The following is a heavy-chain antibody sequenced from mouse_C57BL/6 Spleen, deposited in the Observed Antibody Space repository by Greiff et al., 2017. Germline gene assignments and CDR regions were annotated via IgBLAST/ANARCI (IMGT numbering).Heavy chain of an antibody. CDR2: IDPSDSYS. CDR3: SRSIYSNYLDY. Sequence: VQLQQPGAELVKPGASVKLSCKASGYTFTSYWMQWVKQRPGQGLEWIGEIDPSDSYSNYKQKFKGKATLTVDTSSSTAYMQLSSLTSEDSAVYDCSRSIYSNYLDYWGQGTTLTVSS. CDR1: GYTFTSYW. D-gene: IGHD2-5*01. V-gene: IGHV1-50*01. J-gene: IGHJ2*01.